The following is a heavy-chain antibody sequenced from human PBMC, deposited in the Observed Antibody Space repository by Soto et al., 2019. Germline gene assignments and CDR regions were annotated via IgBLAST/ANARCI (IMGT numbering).Heavy chain of an antibody. D-gene: IGHD1-1*01. V-gene: IGHV3-33*01. J-gene: IGHJ4*02. CDR3: ARQSLGNIRLRGFDY. Sequence: GGSLRLSCAGSGFTFSDYGMHWVRQAPGKGLEWVAVIWYDGSEKYYADSVKGRFTISRDNSKNTLYLQMNSLRAEDTALYYCARQSLGNIRLRGFDYWGQGALVTVSS. CDR2: IWYDGSEK. CDR1: GFTFSDYG.